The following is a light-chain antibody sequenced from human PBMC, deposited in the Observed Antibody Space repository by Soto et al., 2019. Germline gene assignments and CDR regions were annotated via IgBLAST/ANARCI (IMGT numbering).Light chain of an antibody. Sequence: DIQMTQSPSTLCASVGDRVTITCLASQSISHFLAWYQQRPGKVPKLLFYDASNLGSGVPSRFSGSGSGTDFTLTISGLQPDDFTTYYCQQYTSYSRAFGQGTKVDIK. CDR2: DAS. V-gene: IGKV1-5*01. CDR3: QQYTSYSRA. CDR1: QSISHF. J-gene: IGKJ1*01.